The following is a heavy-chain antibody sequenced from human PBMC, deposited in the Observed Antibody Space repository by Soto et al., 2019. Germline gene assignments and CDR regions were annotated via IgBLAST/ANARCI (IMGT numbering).Heavy chain of an antibody. J-gene: IGHJ4*02. CDR2: IYHSGSA. CDR3: ARIAAAGTSIDY. D-gene: IGHD6-13*01. V-gene: IGHV4-4*02. Sequence: QVQLQESGPGLVKPSGTLSLTCAVSGGSISSNNWWRWVRQPPGKGLEWIGEIYHSGSATYNPSLKSRLTISVEKSKNQFSLKLSSVTAAETAVYYCARIAAAGTSIDYWRQGTLVTVSS. CDR1: GGSISSNNW.